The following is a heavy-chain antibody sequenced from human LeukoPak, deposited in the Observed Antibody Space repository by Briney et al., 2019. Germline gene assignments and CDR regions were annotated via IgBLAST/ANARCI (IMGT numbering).Heavy chain of an antibody. V-gene: IGHV4-39*01. CDR2: IYYSGST. CDR3: ARNATVTTLKRAYNWFDP. Sequence: SETLSLTCTVSGGSISSSSYYWGWIRQPLGEGLEWIGSIYYSGSTHYNPSLKSRVSISVDTSKNQFSLKLSSVTAADTAVYYCARNATVTTLKRAYNWFDPWGQGTLVTVSS. CDR1: GGSISSSSYY. D-gene: IGHD4-17*01. J-gene: IGHJ5*02.